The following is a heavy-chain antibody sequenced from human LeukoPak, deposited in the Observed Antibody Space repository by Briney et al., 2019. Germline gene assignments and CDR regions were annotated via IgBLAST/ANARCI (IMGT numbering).Heavy chain of an antibody. J-gene: IGHJ4*02. CDR1: GGSISSGGYY. Sequence: SETLSLTCTVSGGSISSGGYYWSWIRQHPGKGLEWIGYIYYSGSTYYNPSLKSRVTISVDTSKNQFSLKLSSVTAADTAVYYCARGDVDTAMGLWGQGTLITVSS. V-gene: IGHV4-31*03. CDR3: ARGDVDTAMGL. CDR2: IYYSGST. D-gene: IGHD5-18*01.